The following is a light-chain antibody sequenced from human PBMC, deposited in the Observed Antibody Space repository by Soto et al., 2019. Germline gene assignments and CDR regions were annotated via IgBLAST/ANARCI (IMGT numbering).Light chain of an antibody. Sequence: EIVLTQSPATLSLSPGERATLSCRASQSVSSYLAWYQQKPGQAPRLLIYDASNRATGIPARFSGSGSRTDFTLTISSLEPEDFAVYYCQQRSNWPVTFGQGTRVEIK. V-gene: IGKV3-11*01. CDR3: QQRSNWPVT. J-gene: IGKJ1*01. CDR1: QSVSSY. CDR2: DAS.